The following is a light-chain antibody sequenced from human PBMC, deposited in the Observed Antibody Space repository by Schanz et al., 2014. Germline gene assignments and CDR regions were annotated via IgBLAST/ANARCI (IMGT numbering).Light chain of an antibody. J-gene: IGLJ2*01. CDR3: SSYAGNNKLL. CDR1: SSDVGSYDS. V-gene: IGLV2-8*01. Sequence: QSALIQPPSVSGSPGQSVTISCTGTSSDVGSYDSVSWNQQHPGTVPKPMIHNVNTRPSGVPDRFTGSKSGNTASLTVSGLQAEDEGDYYCSSYAGNNKLLFGGGTKLTVL. CDR2: NVN.